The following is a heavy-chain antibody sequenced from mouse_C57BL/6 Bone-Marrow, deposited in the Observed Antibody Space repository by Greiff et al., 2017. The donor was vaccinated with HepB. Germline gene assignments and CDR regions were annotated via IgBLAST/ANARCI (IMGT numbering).Heavy chain of an antibody. CDR2: IYPGSGST. D-gene: IGHD1-1*01. V-gene: IGHV1-55*01. J-gene: IGHJ1*03. Sequence: QVQLQQPGAELVKPGASVKMSCKASGYTFTSYWITWVKQRPGQGLEWIGDIYPGSGSTNYNEKFKSKAPLTVDTSSSTAYMQLSSLTSEDSAVYYCARYYYGSSLWYFDVWGTGTTVTVSS. CDR3: ARYYYGSSLWYFDV. CDR1: GYTFTSYW.